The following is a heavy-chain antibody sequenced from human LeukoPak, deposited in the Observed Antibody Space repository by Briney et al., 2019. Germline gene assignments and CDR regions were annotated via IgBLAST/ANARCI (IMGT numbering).Heavy chain of an antibody. CDR3: ARDHVSSPVFVVVTATLDAFDI. CDR2: IYHSGST. V-gene: IGHV4-30-2*01. CDR1: GGSISSGGYY. J-gene: IGHJ3*02. D-gene: IGHD2-21*02. Sequence: SETLSLTCTVSGGSISSGGYYWSWIRQPPGKGLEWIGYIYHSGSTYYNPSLKSRVTISVDKSKNQFSLKLSSVTAADTAVYYCARDHVSSPVFVVVTATLDAFDIWGQGTMVTVSS.